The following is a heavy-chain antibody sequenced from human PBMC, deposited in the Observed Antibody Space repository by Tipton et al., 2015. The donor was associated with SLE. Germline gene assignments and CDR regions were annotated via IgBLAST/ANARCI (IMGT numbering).Heavy chain of an antibody. CDR2: IYYSGGT. D-gene: IGHD6-13*01. J-gene: IGHJ3*02. Sequence: LRLSCTVSGDSVISGTYYWSWIRQPPGKGLEWIGYIYYSGGTIYNPSLKSRVTISVDTSKNQFSLKLSSVTAADTAVYYCAREGYSSSVDAFDIWGQGTMVTVSS. CDR3: AREGYSSSVDAFDI. V-gene: IGHV4-61*01. CDR1: GDSVISGTYY.